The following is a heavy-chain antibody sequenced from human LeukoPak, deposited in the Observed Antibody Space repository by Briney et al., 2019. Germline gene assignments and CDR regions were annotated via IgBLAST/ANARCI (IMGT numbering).Heavy chain of an antibody. CDR1: GYTLTELS. CDR2: FDPEDGET. V-gene: IGHV1-24*01. J-gene: IGHJ4*02. D-gene: IGHD2/OR15-2a*01. Sequence: ASVTVSCTVSGYTLTELSMHWVRQAPGKGLEWMGGFDPEDGETIYAQKFQGRVTMTEDTSTETAYMELTSLRPEDTAVYYCATDFYRGRQFDYWGQGTLVTVSS. CDR3: ATDFYRGRQFDY.